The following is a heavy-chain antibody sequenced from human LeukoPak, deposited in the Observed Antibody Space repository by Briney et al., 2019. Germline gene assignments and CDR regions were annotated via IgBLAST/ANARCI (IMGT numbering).Heavy chain of an antibody. V-gene: IGHV3-7*01. CDR2: IKQDGSEK. CDR3: ARDSSSTHRYPMFDY. D-gene: IGHD6-13*01. J-gene: IGHJ4*02. CDR1: GFTFSSYW. Sequence: GGSLRLSCAASGFTFSSYWMSWVRQAPGKGLEWVANIKQDGSEKYYMDSVKGRFTISRDNAKNSLYLQMNSLRADDTAVYYCARDSSSTHRYPMFDYWGQGTLVTVSS.